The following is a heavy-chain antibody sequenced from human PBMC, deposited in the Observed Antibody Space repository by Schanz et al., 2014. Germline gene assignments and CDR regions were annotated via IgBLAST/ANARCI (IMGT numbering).Heavy chain of an antibody. D-gene: IGHD3-10*01. CDR2: ITGGSTTYT. CDR3: ARSGVDV. Sequence: EVQLVESGGGLVKPGGSLGLSCAASGFTFNNFGMNWVRQAPGKGLEWVSCITGGSTTYTYYADSVRGRFTISRDNAKSSVYLQMNSLRAEDTAVYYCARSGVDVWGQGTTVTVSS. V-gene: IGHV3-21*01. CDR1: GFTFNNFG. J-gene: IGHJ6*02.